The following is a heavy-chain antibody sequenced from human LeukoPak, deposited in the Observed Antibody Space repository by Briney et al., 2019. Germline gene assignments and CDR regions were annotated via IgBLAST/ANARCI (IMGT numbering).Heavy chain of an antibody. CDR2: INPNSGGT. J-gene: IGHJ4*02. V-gene: IGHV1-2*02. D-gene: IGHD1-26*01. Sequence: GASVTVPCKASGYTFTDYYIHWVRQAPGQGLEWMGWINPNSGGTNYAQNFQGRVTMTRDTYITTAYMDLSRLRLDDTAVYYCAVGRRTDFDYWGQGTLVTVSS. CDR1: GYTFTDYY. CDR3: AVGRRTDFDY.